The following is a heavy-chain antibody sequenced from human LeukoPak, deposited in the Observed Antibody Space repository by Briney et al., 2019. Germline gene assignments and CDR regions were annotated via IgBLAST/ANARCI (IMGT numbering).Heavy chain of an antibody. J-gene: IGHJ6*03. CDR3: ARVGYSYGWGSASFYYYYMDV. V-gene: IGHV3-21*01. CDR1: GFTFSSYS. CDR2: ISSSSSYI. Sequence: GGSLRLSCAAYGFTFSSYSMNWVRQAPGKGLEWVSSISSSSSYIYYADSVKGRFTISRDNAKSSLYLQMNSLRAEDTAVYYRARVGYSYGWGSASFYYYYMDVWGKGTTVTVSS. D-gene: IGHD5-18*01.